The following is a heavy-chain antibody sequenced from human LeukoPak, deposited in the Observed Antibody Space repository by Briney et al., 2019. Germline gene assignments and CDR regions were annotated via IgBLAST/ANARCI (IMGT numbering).Heavy chain of an antibody. D-gene: IGHD6-19*01. CDR3: ARHISVSYDAFDL. J-gene: IGHJ3*01. V-gene: IGHV4-59*08. CDR1: GGSITGYY. CDR2: VFYSGNT. Sequence: SETLSLTCTVSGGSITGYYWSWIRQPPGKGLEWIGYVFYSGNTLHNPSLKSRVTISVDTSKTQFSLKLTSVTAADTAVYYCARHISVSYDAFDLWGRGTMVTVSS.